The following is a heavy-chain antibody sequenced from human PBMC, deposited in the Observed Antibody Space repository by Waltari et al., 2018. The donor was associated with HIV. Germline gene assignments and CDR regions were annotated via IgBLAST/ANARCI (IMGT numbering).Heavy chain of an antibody. Sequence: EVQLREAGGGLVAPGASRSLSWVTSGVPVSSVSFNWVRRRPEEGLALVASLKLVRREGSDADPVKCLFTISRDDSTTTVFLHLDKVKVADTARYFCVRDDPGHAPIDYWGPGTLVTVSP. CDR3: VRDDPGHAPIDY. V-gene: IGHV3-7*03. CDR1: GVPVSSVS. CDR2: LKLVRREG. J-gene: IGHJ4*02.